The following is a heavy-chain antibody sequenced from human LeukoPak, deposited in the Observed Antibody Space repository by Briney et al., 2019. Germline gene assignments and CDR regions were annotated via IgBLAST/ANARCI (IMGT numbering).Heavy chain of an antibody. CDR3: ARSRQLAV. Sequence: GGSLRLSCAASGFTVRTNYMSWVRQAPGKGLEWVSIIYSGGSTYYADSVKGRFTISRDNSKNTLNLQMNSLRVEDTAVYYCARSRQLAVWGQGTLVTVSS. J-gene: IGHJ4*02. V-gene: IGHV3-53*01. D-gene: IGHD5-24*01. CDR2: IYSGGST. CDR1: GFTVRTNY.